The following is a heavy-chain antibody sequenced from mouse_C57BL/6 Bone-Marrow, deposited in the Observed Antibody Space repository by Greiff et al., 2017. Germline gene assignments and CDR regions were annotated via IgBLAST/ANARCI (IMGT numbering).Heavy chain of an antibody. V-gene: IGHV3-6*01. CDR2: ISYDGSN. Sequence: ESGPGLVKPSQSLSLTCSVPGYSITSGYYWNWIRQFPGNKLEWMGYISYDGSNNYNPSLKNRISITRDTSKNQFFLKLNSVTTEDTATYYCASPYSNGLWFAYWGQGTLVTVSA. CDR3: ASPYSNGLWFAY. J-gene: IGHJ3*01. CDR1: GYSITSGYY. D-gene: IGHD2-5*01.